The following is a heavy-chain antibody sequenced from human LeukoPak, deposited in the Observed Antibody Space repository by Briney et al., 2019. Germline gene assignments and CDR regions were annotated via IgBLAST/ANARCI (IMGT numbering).Heavy chain of an antibody. CDR1: GGSISSGGYY. CDR3: ARRNGFWNLCSDHTNWFDP. V-gene: IGHV4-31*03. Sequence: SGTLSLTCTVSGGSISSGGYYWGWIRQHPGKGLERIEYIYYSGSTYYNPSLRSRVTISVDPSKNQFSLKLTSVTAADTAVYYCARRNGFWNLCSDHTNWFDPWGQGTLVTVSS. D-gene: IGHD3/OR15-3a*01. CDR2: IYYSGST. J-gene: IGHJ5*02.